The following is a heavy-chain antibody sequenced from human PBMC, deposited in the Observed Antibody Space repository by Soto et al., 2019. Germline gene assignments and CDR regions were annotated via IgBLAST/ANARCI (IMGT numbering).Heavy chain of an antibody. J-gene: IGHJ1*01. CDR1: GFTCRSYW. CDR2: INLDGSEK. V-gene: IGHV3-7*05. Sequence: EGQLVESGGGLVQPGGSLRLSCQVSGFTCRSYWMTWVRRAPGKGLAWVANINLDGSEKYYVDAVKGRFTISRDNAKNSLHLDLRALTANDTAVYYCARGAMAGNEVPGDWGQGPLVTVSS. D-gene: IGHD1-1*01. CDR3: ARGAMAGNEVPGD.